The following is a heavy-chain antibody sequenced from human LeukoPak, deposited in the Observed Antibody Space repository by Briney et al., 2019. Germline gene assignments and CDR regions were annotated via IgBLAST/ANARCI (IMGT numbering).Heavy chain of an antibody. CDR3: AKDLIWYSGSYELDY. CDR1: GFTFSSYA. V-gene: IGHV3-23*01. J-gene: IGHJ4*02. CDR2: ISGSGGST. Sequence: GGSLRLSCAASGFTFSSYAMSWVRQAPGKGLEWVSAISGSGGSTYYADSVKGRFTISGDNSKNTLYLQMNSLRAEDTAVYYCAKDLIWYSGSYELDYWGQGTLVTVSS. D-gene: IGHD1-26*01.